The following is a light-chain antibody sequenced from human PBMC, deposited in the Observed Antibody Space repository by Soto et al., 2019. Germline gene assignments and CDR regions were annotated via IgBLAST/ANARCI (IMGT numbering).Light chain of an antibody. Sequence: IQMTQSPSTLSASVGDRVTITCRASQSISSYLNWYQQKPGKPPKVLIYGASNLQSGVPPRFSGSGSGTDFTLAISSLQPEDSATYYCLQDINYPWTFGQGTKVDIK. CDR2: GAS. CDR3: LQDINYPWT. J-gene: IGKJ1*01. CDR1: QSISSY. V-gene: IGKV1-6*01.